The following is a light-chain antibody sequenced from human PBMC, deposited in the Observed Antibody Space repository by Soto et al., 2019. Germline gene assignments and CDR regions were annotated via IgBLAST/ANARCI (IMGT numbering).Light chain of an antibody. CDR3: QQRSNWPPSIT. J-gene: IGKJ5*01. V-gene: IGKV3-11*01. Sequence: EIVLTQSPATLSLSPGERATLSCRASQSINSYLAWYQQKPGQAPRLLIYDTSNRATGIPARFSGSGSGTDFTLTISSLEPEDFAVYYCQQRSNWPPSITFGQGTRLEMK. CDR1: QSINSY. CDR2: DTS.